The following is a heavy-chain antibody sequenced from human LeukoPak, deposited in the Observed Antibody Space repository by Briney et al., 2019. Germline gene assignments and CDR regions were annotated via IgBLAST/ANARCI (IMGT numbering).Heavy chain of an antibody. J-gene: IGHJ6*03. D-gene: IGHD6-13*01. CDR1: GGSISSHY. CDR3: ARVSRHDSIAAAEALRGGYYYYMDV. Sequence: SETLSLTCAVSGGSISSHYWSWLRQPPGKGLEWLGYIYYSGSTNYNPSLKSRVTISVDTSKNQFSLKLSSVTAADTAVYYCARVSRHDSIAAAEALRGGYYYYMDVWGKGTTVTVSS. CDR2: IYYSGST. V-gene: IGHV4-59*11.